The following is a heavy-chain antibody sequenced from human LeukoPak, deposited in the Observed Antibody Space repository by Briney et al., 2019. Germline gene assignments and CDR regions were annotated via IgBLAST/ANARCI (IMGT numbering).Heavy chain of an antibody. Sequence: ASVKVSCKASGYTFTGYYMHWVRQAPGQGLEWIGRINPNSGGTNYAQKFQGRVTMTMDTSISTDYMELSRLSTDDTAVYYWAGALGQQQVRRVLLDDWGQGTLVTVSS. D-gene: IGHD6-13*01. CDR1: GYTFTGYY. J-gene: IGHJ4*02. CDR2: INPNSGGT. CDR3: AGALGQQQVRRVLLDD. V-gene: IGHV1-2*06.